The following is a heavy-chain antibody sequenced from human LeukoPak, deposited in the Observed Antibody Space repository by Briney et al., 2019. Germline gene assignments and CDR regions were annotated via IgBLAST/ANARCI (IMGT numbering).Heavy chain of an antibody. CDR3: ARASMVRGAEGAFDY. J-gene: IGHJ4*02. CDR2: IYHSGST. D-gene: IGHD3-10*01. Sequence: SETLSLTCAVSGGSINSGGYSWSWIRQPPGKGLEWIGYIYHSGSTYYYPSLKSRITISVDRSKNQFSLMLSSVTAADTAVYYCARASMVRGAEGAFDYWAQGSLVTVSS. V-gene: IGHV4-30-2*01. CDR1: GGSINSGGYS.